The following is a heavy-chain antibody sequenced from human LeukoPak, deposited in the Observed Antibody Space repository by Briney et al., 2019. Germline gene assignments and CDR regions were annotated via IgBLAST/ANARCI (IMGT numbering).Heavy chain of an antibody. D-gene: IGHD5-18*01. CDR2: IYYSGST. Sequence: FETLSLTCTVSGGSISSYYWSWIRQPPGKGLEWIGYIYYSGSTNYSPSLKSRVTISVDTSKNQFSLKLSSVTAADTAVYYCAKASRFEYSYGPREYFYYMDVWGKGTTVTISS. CDR3: AKASRFEYSYGPREYFYYMDV. V-gene: IGHV4-59*01. CDR1: GGSISSYY. J-gene: IGHJ6*03.